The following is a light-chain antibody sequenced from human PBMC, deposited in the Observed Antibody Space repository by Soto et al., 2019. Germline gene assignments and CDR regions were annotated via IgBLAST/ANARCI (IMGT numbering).Light chain of an antibody. CDR2: GNS. J-gene: IGLJ1*01. V-gene: IGLV1-40*01. CDR3: QSYDSSLSGYV. CDR1: SSNIGAGYD. Sequence: QSVLTQPPSVSRAPGQRVTISCTGSSSNIGAGYDVHWYQQLPGTAPKLLIYGNSNRPSGVPDRFSGSKSGASASLAITGLHAEDEAYYYCQSYDSSLSGYVFGTGTKLTVL.